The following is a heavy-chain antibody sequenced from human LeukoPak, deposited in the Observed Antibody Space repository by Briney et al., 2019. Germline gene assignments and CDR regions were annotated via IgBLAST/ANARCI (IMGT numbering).Heavy chain of an antibody. CDR3: ARDRTYSSGWYVFDY. D-gene: IGHD6-19*01. CDR2: ISSSSSYI. J-gene: IGHJ4*02. Sequence: GGSLRLSCTASGFTVSSNYMSWVRQAPGKGLEWVSSISSSSSYIYYADSVKGRFTISRDNAKNSLYLQMNSLRAEDTAVYYCARDRTYSSGWYVFDYWGQGTLVTVSS. V-gene: IGHV3-21*01. CDR1: GFTVSSNY.